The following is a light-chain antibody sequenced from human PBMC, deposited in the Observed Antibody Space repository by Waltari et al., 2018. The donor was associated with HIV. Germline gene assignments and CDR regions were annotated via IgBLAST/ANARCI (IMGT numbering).Light chain of an antibody. CDR1: SSNIGAYD. V-gene: IGLV1-40*01. CDR2: AYQ. Sequence: QSVLTQPPSVSGAPGQRVTISCTGSSSNIGAYDVHWYQQLPGRAPKLLICAYQHRPSEVPDGFTYSKSGTAACVATGGIQIGDGGDYSFQSYGQSLGVSYVFSAGTRVAVL. CDR3: QSYGQSLGVSYV. J-gene: IGLJ1*01.